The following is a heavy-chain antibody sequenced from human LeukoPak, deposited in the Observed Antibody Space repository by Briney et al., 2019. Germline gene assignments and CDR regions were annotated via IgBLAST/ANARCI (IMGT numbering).Heavy chain of an antibody. J-gene: IGHJ5*02. CDR3: AKDPSTRGYSYGYDVSSSGFDP. Sequence: GGSLRLSCAASGFTFSSYGMHWVRQAPGKGLEWVAVISYDGSNKYYADSVKGRFTISRDNSKNTLYLQMNSLRAEDTAVYYCAKDPSTRGYSYGYDVSSSGFDPWGQGTLVTVSS. CDR1: GFTFSSYG. D-gene: IGHD5-18*01. V-gene: IGHV3-30*18. CDR2: ISYDGSNK.